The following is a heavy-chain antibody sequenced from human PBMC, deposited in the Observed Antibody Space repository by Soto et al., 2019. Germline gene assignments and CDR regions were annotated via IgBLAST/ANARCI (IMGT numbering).Heavy chain of an antibody. J-gene: IGHJ6*02. CDR3: ARDRKHSGYCISTSCYCLLVHAYYYYVIDV. Sequence: ASVKVSCKASGGTFSSYAISWVRQAPGQGLEWMGGIIPIFGTANYAQKFQGRVTITADESTSTAYMELSSLRSEDTAVYYCARDRKHSGYCISTSCYCLLVHAYYYYVIDVWGQGTSVTGSS. D-gene: IGHD2-2*01. CDR2: IIPIFGTA. V-gene: IGHV1-69*13. CDR1: GGTFSSYA.